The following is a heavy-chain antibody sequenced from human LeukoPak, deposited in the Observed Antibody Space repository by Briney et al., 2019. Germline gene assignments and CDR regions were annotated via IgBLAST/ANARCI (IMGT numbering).Heavy chain of an antibody. Sequence: GGSLRLSCAASGFTVSSNYMSWVRQAPGKGLEWVSVIYSGGSTYYADSVKGRFTISRDNSKNTLYLQMNSLRAEDTAVYYCARAGCSGGSCYFFDYYYYYGMDVWGQGTTVTVSS. V-gene: IGHV3-66*01. D-gene: IGHD2-15*01. CDR2: IYSGGST. CDR3: ARAGCSGGSCYFFDYYYYYGMDV. J-gene: IGHJ6*02. CDR1: GFTVSSNY.